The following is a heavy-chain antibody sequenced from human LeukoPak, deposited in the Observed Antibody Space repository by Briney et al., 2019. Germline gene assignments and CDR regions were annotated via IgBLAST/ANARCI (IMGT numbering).Heavy chain of an antibody. CDR2: ISYSGNT. J-gene: IGHJ4*02. CDR3: ARIDTVVLPSTMFDY. V-gene: IGHV4-59*08. CDR1: GGSISNYY. D-gene: IGHD2-2*01. Sequence: PSETLSLTCTVSGGSISNYYWSWIRQPPGKGLEWIGYISYSGNTYYNPSLKSRVTISVDTSRNQFSLKLSSVTAADTALYYCARIDTVVLPSTMFDYWGQGTLVTVSS.